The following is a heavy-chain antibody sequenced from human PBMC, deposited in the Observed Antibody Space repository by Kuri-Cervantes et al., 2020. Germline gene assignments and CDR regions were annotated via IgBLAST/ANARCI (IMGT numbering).Heavy chain of an antibody. V-gene: IGHV3-30*18. J-gene: IGHJ3*02. Sequence: GGSLRLSCTASGFTFGDYAMSWVRQAPGKGLEWVAVISYDGSNKYYADSVKGRFTISRDNSKNTLYLQMNSLRAEDTAVYYCAKPVLWFGESPDAFDIWGQGTMVTVSS. CDR3: AKPVLWFGESPDAFDI. D-gene: IGHD3-10*01. CDR2: ISYDGSNK. CDR1: GFTFGDYA.